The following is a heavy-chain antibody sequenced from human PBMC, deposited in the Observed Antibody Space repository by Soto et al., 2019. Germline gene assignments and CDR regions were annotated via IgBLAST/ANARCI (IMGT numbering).Heavy chain of an antibody. D-gene: IGHD6-6*01. CDR3: ARLVGNSWLDH. V-gene: IGHV6-1*01. J-gene: IGHJ5*02. CDR1: GDSVSSNDAV. CDR2: TYYRAIWQT. Sequence: QVQLQQSGPGLVKPSQTLSLTCAISGDSVSSNDAVWNWIRQSPSRGLEWLGRTYYRAIWQTGYAVSVKGRLTITPDASKHQFSLQLNSVTPEDKAMYYWARLVGNSWLDHWGQGTLVTVSA.